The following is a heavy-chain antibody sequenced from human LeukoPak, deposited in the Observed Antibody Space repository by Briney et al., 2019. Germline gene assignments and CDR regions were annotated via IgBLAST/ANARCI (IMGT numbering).Heavy chain of an antibody. V-gene: IGHV3-23*01. Sequence: PGGSLRLSCAASGFTFSSYAMTWVRQAPGKGLEWVSTISGSGGSTYYADSVKGRFTISRDNSKNTLYLQMNSLRAEDTAVYYCARDHPTVTKEYYFDYWGQGTLVTVSS. D-gene: IGHD4-17*01. CDR1: GFTFSSYA. CDR2: ISGSGGST. CDR3: ARDHPTVTKEYYFDY. J-gene: IGHJ4*02.